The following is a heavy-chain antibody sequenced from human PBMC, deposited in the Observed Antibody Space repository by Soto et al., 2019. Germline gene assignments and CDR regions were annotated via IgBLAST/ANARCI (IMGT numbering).Heavy chain of an antibody. V-gene: IGHV3-43D*04. J-gene: IGHJ4*02. CDR2: ISCDGSNR. Sequence: EVPLVEAGGVVVQPGGSLRLSCAASGFTFDEYAMHWVRHPPGKGLEWVSLISCDGSNRYYADSVQGRFTISRDNSKYSLYLELNSLRPEDTALYYCAQYISRGPTKNYDFWSGPDYWGQGTLVTVSA. D-gene: IGHD3-3*01. CDR1: GFTFDEYA. CDR3: AQYISRGPTKNYDFWSGPDY.